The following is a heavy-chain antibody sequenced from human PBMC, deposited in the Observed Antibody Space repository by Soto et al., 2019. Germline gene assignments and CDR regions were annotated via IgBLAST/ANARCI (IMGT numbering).Heavy chain of an antibody. V-gene: IGHV5-51*01. J-gene: IGHJ6*02. CDR1: GYSFTSYW. D-gene: IGHD6-19*01. Sequence: GESLKISCNGSGYSFTSYWIGWVGQMPGKGLEWMGIIYPGDSDTRYSPSFQGQVTISADKSISTAYLQWSSLKASDTAMYYCARQVAGNFEDYYYGMDVWGQGTTVTVSS. CDR2: IYPGDSDT. CDR3: ARQVAGNFEDYYYGMDV.